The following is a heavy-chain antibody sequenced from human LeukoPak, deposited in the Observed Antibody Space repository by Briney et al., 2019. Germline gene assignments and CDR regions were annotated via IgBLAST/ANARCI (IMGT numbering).Heavy chain of an antibody. J-gene: IGHJ4*02. CDR1: GFSFNSYW. CDR3: ARGAYYFGY. CDR2: IKQDESEK. V-gene: IGHV3-7*01. Sequence: GGSLRLSCAASGFSFNSYWMSWVRQTPGKGLEWVANIKQDESEKYYVASVKGRFTISRDNTKNSLYLQISRLRADDTAVYYCARGAYYFGYWGQGTLVSVSS.